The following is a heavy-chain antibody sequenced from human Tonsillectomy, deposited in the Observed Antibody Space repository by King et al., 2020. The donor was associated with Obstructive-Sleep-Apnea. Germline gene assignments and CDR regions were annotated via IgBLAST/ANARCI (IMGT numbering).Heavy chain of an antibody. J-gene: IGHJ6*02. Sequence: LQLQESGPGLVKPSETLSLTCTVSGGSISGYYWSWIRQPPGKGLEWIGYISYTGSTNYNPPLKSRVTISVDTSKHQFSLKLSSVTAADTAVYYCARVGRPYFYYYGMDVWGQGTTVTVSS. V-gene: IGHV4-59*01. CDR2: ISYTGST. CDR1: GGSISGYY. CDR3: ARVGRPYFYYYGMDV. D-gene: IGHD3-10*01.